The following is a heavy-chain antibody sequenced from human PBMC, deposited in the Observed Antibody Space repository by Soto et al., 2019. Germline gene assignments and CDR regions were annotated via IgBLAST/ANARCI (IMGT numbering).Heavy chain of an antibody. Sequence: GGSLRLSCAASGFTFSNNWMHWVRQAPGKGLEWVSRMNSDASETDYAGSVQGRFTVFRDNARSTLYLQMNSLRAEDTALYYCAAAPVAYWGPGTLVTAPQ. CDR2: MNSDASET. CDR1: GFTFSNNW. D-gene: IGHD6-25*01. J-gene: IGHJ4*02. V-gene: IGHV3-74*01. CDR3: AAAPVAY.